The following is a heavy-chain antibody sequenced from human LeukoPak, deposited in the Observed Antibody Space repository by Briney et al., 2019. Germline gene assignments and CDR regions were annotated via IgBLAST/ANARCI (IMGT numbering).Heavy chain of an antibody. CDR1: GFTFMDFG. CDR2: IRNDGSND. V-gene: IGHV3-30*02. D-gene: IGHD6-13*01. CDR3: VKGGSSSHNWFDP. J-gene: IGHJ5*02. Sequence: PGGSLRLSCAASGFTFMDFGMHGVREPPGKGLEWVAFIRNDGSNDYYPDSVKGRFTISRDNSRTTLYLQMHSLRIEDTAVYYCVKGGSSSHNWFDPWGQGILVTVSS.